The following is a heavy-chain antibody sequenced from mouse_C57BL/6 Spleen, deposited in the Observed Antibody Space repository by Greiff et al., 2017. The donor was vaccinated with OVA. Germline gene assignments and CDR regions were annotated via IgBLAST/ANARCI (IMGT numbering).Heavy chain of an antibody. Sequence: QVHVKQPGAELVKPGASVKLSCKASGYTFTSYWMHWVKQRPGQGLEWIGMIHPNSGSTNYNEKFKSKATLTVDKSSSTAYMQLSSLTSEDSAVYYGARTYYYGSSGWCFGVWGAGSTVTVSS. CDR3: ARTYYYGSSGWCFGV. D-gene: IGHD1-1*01. V-gene: IGHV1-64*01. J-gene: IGHJ1*01. CDR1: GYTFTSYW. CDR2: IHPNSGST.